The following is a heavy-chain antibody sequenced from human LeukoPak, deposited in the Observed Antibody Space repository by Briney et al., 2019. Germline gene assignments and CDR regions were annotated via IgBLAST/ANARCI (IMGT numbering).Heavy chain of an antibody. J-gene: IGHJ6*03. Sequence: ASVMVSCKASDYTFTNYGITWVRQAPGQGLEWMGWISAYNGNTNYAQKFQGRVTMTTDTSTSTAYMELRSLRSDDRAVYYCARFLEWPPWYMDVWGKGTTVTVSS. V-gene: IGHV1-18*01. D-gene: IGHD3-3*01. CDR3: ARFLEWPPWYMDV. CDR2: ISAYNGNT. CDR1: DYTFTNYG.